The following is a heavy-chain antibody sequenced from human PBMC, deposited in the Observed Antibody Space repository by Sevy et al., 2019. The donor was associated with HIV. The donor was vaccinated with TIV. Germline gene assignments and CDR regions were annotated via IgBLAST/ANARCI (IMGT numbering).Heavy chain of an antibody. Sequence: GGSLRLSCAASGFTFSDSWMTWVRQGPGKGLEWVANINQAGSDKYYVDSVRGRFTISRDNAKNSLYLQMNSLRVADTALYYCAGGGFLSRYWGQGSLVTVSS. CDR1: GFTFSDSW. V-gene: IGHV3-7*01. J-gene: IGHJ4*02. D-gene: IGHD2-15*01. CDR2: INQAGSDK. CDR3: AGGGFLSRY.